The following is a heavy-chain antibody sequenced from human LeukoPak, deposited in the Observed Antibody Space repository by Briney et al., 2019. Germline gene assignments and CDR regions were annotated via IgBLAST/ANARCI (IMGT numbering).Heavy chain of an antibody. D-gene: IGHD2-8*02. CDR1: GDSISSRNW. CDR3: ARSAGWWSLDY. V-gene: IGHV4-4*02. Sequence: SETLSLTCAVSGDSISSRNWWNWVQQSPGKGLDWVGEISHGGITKYNPSLKNRVTISKDNSRNEFSLKLNSVTAADTAVYFCARSAGWWSLDYWGQGALVTVSA. CDR2: ISHGGIT. J-gene: IGHJ4*02.